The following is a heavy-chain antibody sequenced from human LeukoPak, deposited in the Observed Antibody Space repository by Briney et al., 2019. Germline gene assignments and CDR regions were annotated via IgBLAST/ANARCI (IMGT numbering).Heavy chain of an antibody. D-gene: IGHD1-14*01. CDR1: GGSISSYY. CDR2: ISYSGST. V-gene: IGHV4-59*04. CDR3: ARSKPVAADY. Sequence: SETLSLTCTVSGGSISSYYWSWIRQPPGKGLEWIGSISYSGSTYYNPSLKSRVSMSVDTSKNQFSLKLSFVTAADTAVYYCARSKPVAADYWGQGTLVTVSS. J-gene: IGHJ4*02.